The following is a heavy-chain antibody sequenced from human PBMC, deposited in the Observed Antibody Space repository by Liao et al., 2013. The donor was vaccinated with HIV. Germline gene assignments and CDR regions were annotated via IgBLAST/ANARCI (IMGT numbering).Heavy chain of an antibody. D-gene: IGHD7-27*01. Sequence: QVQLQESGPGLVKPSQTLSLTCAVSGDSINSYYWSWIRQPAGKGLEWIGQIYISGSTRKNPSLQSRVTMSLDRSKNEIYLKLNFLTAADTGVYYCARATGDPRPFDYWGQGTLVTVSS. CDR3: ARATGDPRPFDY. CDR2: IYISGST. CDR1: GDSINSYY. V-gene: IGHV4-4*07. J-gene: IGHJ4*02.